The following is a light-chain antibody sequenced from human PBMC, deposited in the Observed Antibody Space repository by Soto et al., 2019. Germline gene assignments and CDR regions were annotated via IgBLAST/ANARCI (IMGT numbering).Light chain of an antibody. CDR3: QLSYSTPLT. J-gene: IGKJ5*01. V-gene: IGKV1-39*01. CDR1: QSISSY. CDR2: AAS. Sequence: DIQMTQSPSSLSASVGDRVTITCRASQSISSYLNWYQQKPGKAPKLLIYAASSLQSGVPSRFSGSGSGTDFTLTISSLQPEDFATYYCQLSYSTPLTFGQGARLETK.